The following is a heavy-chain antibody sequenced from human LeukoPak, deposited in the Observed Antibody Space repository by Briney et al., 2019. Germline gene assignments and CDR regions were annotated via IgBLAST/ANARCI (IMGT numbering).Heavy chain of an antibody. D-gene: IGHD4-23*01. CDR1: GFTFSSYW. V-gene: IGHV3-74*01. CDR3: ARGRPHGNDY. CDR2: IASDGSST. Sequence: GGSLKLSCAASGFTFSSYWMNWVRQAPGKGLVWVSRIASDGSSTTYADSVKGRFSISRDNAKNTLYLRMNSLRVEDTAVYYCARGRPHGNDYWGQGTLVTVSS. J-gene: IGHJ4*02.